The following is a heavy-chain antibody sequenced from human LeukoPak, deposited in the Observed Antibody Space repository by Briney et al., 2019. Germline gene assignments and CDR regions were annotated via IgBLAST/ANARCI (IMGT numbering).Heavy chain of an antibody. CDR1: GFTFSSYA. V-gene: IGHV3-33*08. D-gene: IGHD5-24*01. Sequence: GGSLRLSCAASGFTFSSYAMSWVRQAPGKGLEWVAVIWYDGSNKYYADSVKGRFTISRDNSKNTLYLQMNSLRAEDTAVYYCARDGYNSGHGYFDYWGQGTLSPSPQ. CDR2: IWYDGSNK. J-gene: IGHJ4*02. CDR3: ARDGYNSGHGYFDY.